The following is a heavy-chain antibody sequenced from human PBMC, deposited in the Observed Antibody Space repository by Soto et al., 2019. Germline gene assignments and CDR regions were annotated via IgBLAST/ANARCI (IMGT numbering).Heavy chain of an antibody. D-gene: IGHD3-3*01. V-gene: IGHV3-7*01. J-gene: IGHJ5*02. Sequence: EVQLVESGGGLVQPGGSLRLSCAASGFTFSSYWMSWVRQAPGKGLEWVANIKQDGSEKYYVDSVKGRFTISRDNAKNSLYLQMNSLRAEDTAVYYCARGHPVYYDFWSGGGWFDPWGQGTLVTVSS. CDR1: GFTFSSYW. CDR3: ARGHPVYYDFWSGGGWFDP. CDR2: IKQDGSEK.